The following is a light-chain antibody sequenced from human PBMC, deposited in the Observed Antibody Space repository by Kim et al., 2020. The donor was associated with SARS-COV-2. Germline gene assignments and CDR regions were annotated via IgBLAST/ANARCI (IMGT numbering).Light chain of an antibody. J-gene: IGLJ3*02. Sequence: PSITIPGAGTDSDMRGSSGVCWYQHHPGKAPNLLIYDITKRPSGVSGRFSGSKSGNTASLTISGLQTDDEADYYCSSYTTSSTVVFGGGTQLTVL. V-gene: IGLV2-14*03. CDR2: DIT. CDR3: SSYTTSSTVV. CDR1: DSDMRGSSG.